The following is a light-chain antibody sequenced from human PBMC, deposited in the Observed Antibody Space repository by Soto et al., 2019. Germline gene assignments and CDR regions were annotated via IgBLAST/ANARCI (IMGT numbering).Light chain of an antibody. CDR3: QQSYRLPLT. J-gene: IGKJ4*01. Sequence: DIQMTQSPSSVSAFVGESVTITCHASQRISAFLNWYHQKPVKAPKLLIYSASYLQSGVPSNFGGSGSGTDFTLSIVTLQPEDSGTYFCQQSYRLPLTFGGGTKVDIK. CDR2: SAS. V-gene: IGKV1-39*01. CDR1: QRISAF.